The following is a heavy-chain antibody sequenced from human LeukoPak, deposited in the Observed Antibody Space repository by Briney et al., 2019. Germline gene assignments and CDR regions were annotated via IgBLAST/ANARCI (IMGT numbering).Heavy chain of an antibody. Sequence: SETLSLTCTVSGGLISISTYYWGWIRQPPGKGLEWIGNIYYSGTTHYNPSLKSRVTIAVDTSKNQFSLKLISVTAADTAVYYCARDLAAAGTIDPWGQGTLVTVSS. D-gene: IGHD6-13*01. CDR1: GGLISISTYY. J-gene: IGHJ5*02. V-gene: IGHV4-39*07. CDR3: ARDLAAAGTIDP. CDR2: IYYSGTT.